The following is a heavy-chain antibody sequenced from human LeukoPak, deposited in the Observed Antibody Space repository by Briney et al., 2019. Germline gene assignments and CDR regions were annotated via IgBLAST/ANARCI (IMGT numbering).Heavy chain of an antibody. CDR1: GFTFSSYD. CDR2: ITGSGGST. V-gene: IGHV3-23*01. J-gene: IGHJ4*02. D-gene: IGHD3-10*01. Sequence: GGSLRLSCAASGFTFSSYDMTWVRQAPGKGLEWVSAITGSGGSTYYADSVKGRFTISRDNSKNTLYLQMNSLRAEDTAVYYCAKDGRRFGMYYFDYWGQGTLVTVSS. CDR3: AKDGRRFGMYYFDY.